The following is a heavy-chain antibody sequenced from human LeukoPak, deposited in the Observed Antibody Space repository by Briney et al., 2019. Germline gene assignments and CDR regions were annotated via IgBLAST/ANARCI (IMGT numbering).Heavy chain of an antibody. CDR3: ARTGLGLYSFDY. Sequence: PGGSLRLSCAASRFTFSSYSMNWVRQAPGKGLEWVSSISSSGSYIYYADSVKGRFTISRDNAKNSLYLQMNSLRAEDTAVYYCARTGLGLYSFDYWGRGTLVTVSS. J-gene: IGHJ4*02. V-gene: IGHV3-21*01. D-gene: IGHD3/OR15-3a*01. CDR2: ISSSGSYI. CDR1: RFTFSSYS.